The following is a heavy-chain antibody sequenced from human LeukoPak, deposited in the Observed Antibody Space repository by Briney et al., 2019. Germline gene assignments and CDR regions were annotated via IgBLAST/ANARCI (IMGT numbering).Heavy chain of an antibody. CDR2: IYYSGST. D-gene: IGHD4-11*01. CDR3: ARLGTVMGY. Sequence: KSSETLSLTCTVSGGSISSSSYYWGWIRQPPGKGLEWIGSIYYSGSTYYNPSLKSRVTISVDTSKNQFSLKLSSVTAADTAVYYCARLGTVMGYWGQGTLVTVSS. J-gene: IGHJ4*02. CDR1: GGSISSSSYY. V-gene: IGHV4-39*01.